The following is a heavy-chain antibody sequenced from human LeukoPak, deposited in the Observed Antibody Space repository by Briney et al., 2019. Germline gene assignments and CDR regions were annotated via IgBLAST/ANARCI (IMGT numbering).Heavy chain of an antibody. CDR1: GFTFDDYA. Sequence: GRSLRLSCAASGFTFDDYAMHWVRQAPGKGLEWVSGISWNSGSIGYADSVKGRFTISRDNAKNSLYLQMNSLRAEDMALYYCAKDKSSGSPFDAFDIWGQGTMVTVSS. J-gene: IGHJ3*02. CDR3: AKDKSSGSPFDAFDI. D-gene: IGHD3-22*01. V-gene: IGHV3-9*03. CDR2: ISWNSGSI.